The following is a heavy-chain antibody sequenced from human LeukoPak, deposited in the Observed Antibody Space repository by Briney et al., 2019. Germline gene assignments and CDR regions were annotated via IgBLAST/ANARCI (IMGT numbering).Heavy chain of an antibody. Sequence: GGSLRLSCAASGFTFSSNAMSWVRQAPGMGLEWVSSISGGFTTVAYADPVKGRFTISRDNAKNSLYLQMSSLRAEDTAVYYCARVWGGYYMDVWGKGTTVTVSS. J-gene: IGHJ6*03. V-gene: IGHV3-48*04. D-gene: IGHD1-26*01. CDR2: ISGGFTTV. CDR3: ARVWGGYYMDV. CDR1: GFTFSSNA.